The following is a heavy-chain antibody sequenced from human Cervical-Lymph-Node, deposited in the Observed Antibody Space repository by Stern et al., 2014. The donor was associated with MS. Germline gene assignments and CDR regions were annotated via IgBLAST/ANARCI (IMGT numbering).Heavy chain of an antibody. D-gene: IGHD3-22*01. CDR3: AKGDGYDSSGYSSFDY. J-gene: IGHJ4*02. CDR1: GFTFYDYD. V-gene: IGHV3-9*01. Sequence: EVQLVESGGGLVQPGRSLRLSCAASGFTFYDYDMHWVRQAPGKGLEWVSSISRNGEIKGYADSVKGRFPISRDNSKNSLYVQMNSLRAEDTALYYCAKGDGYDSSGYSSFDYWGQGTLVTVSS. CDR2: ISRNGEIK.